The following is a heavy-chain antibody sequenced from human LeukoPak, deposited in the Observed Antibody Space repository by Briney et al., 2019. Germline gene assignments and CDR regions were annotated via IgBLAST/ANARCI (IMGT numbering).Heavy chain of an antibody. V-gene: IGHV4-30-4*01. J-gene: IGHJ4*02. CDR1: GGSISSGDYY. D-gene: IGHD3-22*01. Sequence: KASETLSLTCTVSGGSISSGDYYWSWIRQPPGKGLEWIGYIYYSGSTYYNPSLKSRVTISVDTSKNQFSLRLSSVTAADTAVYYCASGYDRSGYSFDCWGQGTLVTVSS. CDR2: IYYSGST. CDR3: ASGYDRSGYSFDC.